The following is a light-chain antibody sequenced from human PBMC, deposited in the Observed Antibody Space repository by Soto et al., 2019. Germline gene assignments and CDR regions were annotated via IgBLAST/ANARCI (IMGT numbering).Light chain of an antibody. V-gene: IGLV2-14*01. CDR3: GSYTSTYVRI. J-gene: IGLJ1*01. Sequence: QSALTQPASVSGSPGQSITISCTGTSSDVGRYNYVSWYQQYPGRAPKLIMYEVTNRPSGVSDRFSGSKSGNVASLTISGLQAADEADYYCGSYTSTYVRIFGTGTKVTVL. CDR2: EVT. CDR1: SSDVGRYNY.